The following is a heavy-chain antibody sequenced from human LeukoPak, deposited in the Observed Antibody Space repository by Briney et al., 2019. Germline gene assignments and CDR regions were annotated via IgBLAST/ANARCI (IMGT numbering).Heavy chain of an antibody. D-gene: IGHD5-24*01. CDR3: ARDSHFLDMATPGGFDP. J-gene: IGHJ5*02. V-gene: IGHV4-59*12. CDR2: VHSSGST. CDR1: GDSINSYF. Sequence: KASETLSLTCTVSGDSINSYFWSWIRQPPGKGLEWIVYVHSSGSTSYNPSLKTRVTISVDTSKAQFSLNLRSVTAADTAVYYCARDSHFLDMATPGGFDPWGQGTLVTVSS.